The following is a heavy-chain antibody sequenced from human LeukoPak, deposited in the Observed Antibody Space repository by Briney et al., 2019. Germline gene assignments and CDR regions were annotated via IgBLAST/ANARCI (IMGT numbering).Heavy chain of an antibody. CDR2: IWYDGSNK. J-gene: IGHJ2*01. Sequence: PGGSLRLSCAASGFTFSSYGMHWVRQAPGKGLEWVAVIWYDGSNKYYADSVKGRFTISRDNSKNTLYLQMNSLRAEDTAVYYCARGGPLYSGSYPPRTPYWYFDLWGRGTLVTVSS. CDR1: GFTFSSYG. D-gene: IGHD1-26*01. CDR3: ARGGPLYSGSYPPRTPYWYFDL. V-gene: IGHV3-33*01.